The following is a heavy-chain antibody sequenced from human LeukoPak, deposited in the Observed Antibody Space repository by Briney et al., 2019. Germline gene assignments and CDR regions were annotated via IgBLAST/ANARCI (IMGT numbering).Heavy chain of an antibody. CDR2: ISAYNGNT. CDR1: DYTFTSYG. D-gene: IGHD3-3*01. J-gene: IGHJ6*02. CDR3: AREMGGYDFWSGYPRYNYGMDV. Sequence: ASVKVSCKASDYTFTSYGISWVRQAPGQGLEWMGWISAYNGNTNYAQKLQGRVTMTTDTSTSTVYMELRSLRSDDTAVYYCAREMGGYDFWSGYPRYNYGMDVWGQGTTVTVSS. V-gene: IGHV1-18*01.